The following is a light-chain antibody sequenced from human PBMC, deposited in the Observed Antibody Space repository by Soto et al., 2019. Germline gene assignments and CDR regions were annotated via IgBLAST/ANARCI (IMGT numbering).Light chain of an antibody. CDR3: QQYGSSPPYT. CDR1: RSFASSY. V-gene: IGKV3-20*01. CDR2: AAS. Sequence: EIVLTQSPGTLSLSPGERATLSCRASRSFASSYLAWYQQKPCQAPRLLIYAASTMATGIPDRFSGRGSGTDFTLTISKLEPEDFAVYYCQQYGSSPPYTFGQGTKVDIQ. J-gene: IGKJ2*01.